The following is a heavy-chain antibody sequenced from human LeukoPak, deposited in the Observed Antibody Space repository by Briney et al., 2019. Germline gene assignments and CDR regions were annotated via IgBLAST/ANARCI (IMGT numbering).Heavy chain of an antibody. J-gene: IGHJ4*02. Sequence: PSETLSLTCTVSGYSISSGYYWGWIRQPPGKGLEWIGSIYHSGSTYYNPSLKSRVTISVDTSKTQFSLKLSSVTAADTAVYYCARVGSSWYLADYWGQGTLVTVSS. V-gene: IGHV4-38-2*02. CDR1: GYSISSGYY. CDR3: ARVGSSWYLADY. CDR2: IYHSGST. D-gene: IGHD6-13*01.